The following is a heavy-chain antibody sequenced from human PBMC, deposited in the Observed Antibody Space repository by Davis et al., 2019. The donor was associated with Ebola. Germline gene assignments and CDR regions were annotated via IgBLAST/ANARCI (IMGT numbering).Heavy chain of an antibody. V-gene: IGHV3-15*01. J-gene: IGHJ4*02. CDR3: TTHTTYDFWSGERLSYFDY. CDR1: GFTFSNAW. Sequence: GESLKISCAASGFTFSNAWMSWVRQAPGKGLEWVGRIKSKTDGGTTDYAAPVKGRFTISRDDSKNTLYLQMNSLKTEDTAVYYCTTHTTYDFWSGERLSYFDYWGQGTLVTVS. D-gene: IGHD3-3*01. CDR2: IKSKTDGGTT.